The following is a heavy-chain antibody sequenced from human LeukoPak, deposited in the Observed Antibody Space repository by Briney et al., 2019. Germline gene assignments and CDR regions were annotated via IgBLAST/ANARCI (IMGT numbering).Heavy chain of an antibody. CDR3: AKVRAPRQYYFDY. D-gene: IGHD1-26*01. CDR2: IYHSGSS. Sequence: SETLSLTCSVSGSSIRSAVYWGWIRQSPGKELEWIGSIYHSGSSYYNPSLKSRVTISVDTSKNHFSLKLRSVTAADTAVYYCAKVRAPRQYYFDYWGQGTLVTVSS. V-gene: IGHV4-38-2*02. CDR1: GSSIRSAVY. J-gene: IGHJ4*02.